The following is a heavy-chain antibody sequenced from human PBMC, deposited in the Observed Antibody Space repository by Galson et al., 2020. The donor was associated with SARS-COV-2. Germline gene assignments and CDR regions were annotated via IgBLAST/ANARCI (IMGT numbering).Heavy chain of an antibody. CDR3: AGRDITGAQDY. Sequence: GGFLSPSCVASAFTFSNYAMRWVRQAPGKGLEWVSAISGSGGTTYYGDSVKGRFSISRDNSRDTVYLEMNSLRAEDTAVYYCAGRDITGAQDYWGQGTLVTVA. D-gene: IGHD2-8*02. CDR2: ISGSGGTT. J-gene: IGHJ4*02. V-gene: IGHV3-23*01. CDR1: AFTFSNYA.